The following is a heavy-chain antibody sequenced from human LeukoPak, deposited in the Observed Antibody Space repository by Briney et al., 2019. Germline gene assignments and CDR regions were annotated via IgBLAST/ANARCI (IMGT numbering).Heavy chain of an antibody. Sequence: GGSLRLSCAASGFTFSNSCMNWVRQAPGKGLEWVGRIKSKTDGGTTDYAAPVKGRFTIAKDDSKNTLYLQMNSLKTEDTAVYYCTTDSVGIPGRYFDYWGQGTLVTVSS. CDR1: GFTFSNSC. CDR2: IKSKTDGGTT. CDR3: TTDSVGIPGRYFDY. V-gene: IGHV3-15*01. J-gene: IGHJ4*02. D-gene: IGHD2-21*01.